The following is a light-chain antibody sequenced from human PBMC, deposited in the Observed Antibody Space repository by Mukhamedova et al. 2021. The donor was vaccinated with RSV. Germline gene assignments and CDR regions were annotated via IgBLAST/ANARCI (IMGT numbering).Light chain of an antibody. Sequence: WYQRRVHGKAPNLLIYAASTLLSGVPSRFSGSGSGTDFTLTITNLQPDDVATYYCQNYHSAPWTFGQGTKVEIK. CDR3: QNYHSAPWT. J-gene: IGKJ1*01. CDR2: AAS. V-gene: IGKV1-27*01.